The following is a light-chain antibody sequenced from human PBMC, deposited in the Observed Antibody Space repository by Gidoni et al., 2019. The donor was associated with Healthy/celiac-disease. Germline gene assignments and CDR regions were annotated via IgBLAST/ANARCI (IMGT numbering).Light chain of an antibody. J-gene: IGKJ2*01. V-gene: IGKV1-9*01. CDR3: QQLNSYPET. Sequence: DIQLTQSPSFLSASVGDRVTITCRASQGISSYLAWYQQKPGKAPKLLIYAASTLQSGVPSRFRGSGSGTEFTLTISNLQPEDFATYYCQQLNSYPETFGQGTKLEIK. CDR2: AAS. CDR1: QGISSY.